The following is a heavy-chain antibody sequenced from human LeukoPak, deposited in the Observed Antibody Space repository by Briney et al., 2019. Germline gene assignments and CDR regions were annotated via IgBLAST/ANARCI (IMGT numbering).Heavy chain of an antibody. V-gene: IGHV1-46*01. CDR1: GYSFTTYY. Sequence: GASVKVSCKASGYSFTTYYMHWVRQSPGQGLEWMGIINPSGGTTTYAQKFQGRVTMTRDTSTSTVYMEMSSVRSENTAVYYCAREMAATLRTFDYWGQGTLVTVSS. CDR3: AREMAATLRTFDY. J-gene: IGHJ4*02. D-gene: IGHD5-24*01. CDR2: INPSGGTT.